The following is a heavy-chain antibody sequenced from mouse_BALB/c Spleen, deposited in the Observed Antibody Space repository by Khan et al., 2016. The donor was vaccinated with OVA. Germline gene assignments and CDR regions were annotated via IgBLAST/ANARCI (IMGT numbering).Heavy chain of an antibody. J-gene: IGHJ2*01. CDR3: RISTMNA. V-gene: IGHV14-3*02. Sequence: VRLQQSGAELVKPAASLKLSCTASGYNIKDIYIHWVKQRPEKGLERIRRTDPANGNTKYDPKFQGKATITADTSSNTADLQLSSRTSKDTAVDYCRISTMNAWGQGTTLTVSS. CDR1: GYNIKDIY. CDR2: TDPANGNT.